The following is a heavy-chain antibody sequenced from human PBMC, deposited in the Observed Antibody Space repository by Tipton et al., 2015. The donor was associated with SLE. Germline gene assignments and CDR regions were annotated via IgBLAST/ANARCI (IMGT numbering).Heavy chain of an antibody. Sequence: TLSLTCTVSGDSISSGSYYWSWIRQPAGKGLEWIGRIYISGSTNSNPSLKSRVTISVDTSKNQLSLNLSSVTAADTAVYYCARQNGYCSRGVCYGAAVAGLLDYWGQGTLVTVSS. CDR2: IYISGST. D-gene: IGHD2-8*02. J-gene: IGHJ4*02. CDR1: GDSISSGSYY. V-gene: IGHV4-61*02. CDR3: ARQNGYCSRGVCYGAAVAGLLDY.